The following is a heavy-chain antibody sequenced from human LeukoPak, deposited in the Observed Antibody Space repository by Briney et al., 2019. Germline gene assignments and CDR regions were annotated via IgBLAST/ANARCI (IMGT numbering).Heavy chain of an antibody. CDR1: SGSINTVY. CDR3: ASQRWGSNHFDY. V-gene: IGHV4-59*01. J-gene: IGHJ4*02. Sequence: PSETLSLTCTVSSGSINTVYWSWIRQPPGKGLEWIGYIYYSGSTSYNPSLKSRVTISVDTPKNQFSLKLTSVTAADTAVYYCASQRWGSNHFDYWGQGTPVTVSS. D-gene: IGHD7-27*01. CDR2: IYYSGST.